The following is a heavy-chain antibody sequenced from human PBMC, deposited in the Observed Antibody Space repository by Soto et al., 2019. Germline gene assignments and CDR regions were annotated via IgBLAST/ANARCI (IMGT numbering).Heavy chain of an antibody. CDR3: ARDYVIVYGGGAEAAFDI. D-gene: IGHD2-8*01. CDR2: VSSSGGTI. Sequence: EVQLVESGGGLVQPGGSLRLSCAASGFTFSSYEMNWVRQAPGKGLEWVSYVSSSGGTIYYAESVKGRFTISRDTATKYLYLQTNSLQADNPAVYYSARDYVIVYGGGAEAAFDIWGQGTMVTVSS. V-gene: IGHV3-48*03. J-gene: IGHJ3*02. CDR1: GFTFSSYE.